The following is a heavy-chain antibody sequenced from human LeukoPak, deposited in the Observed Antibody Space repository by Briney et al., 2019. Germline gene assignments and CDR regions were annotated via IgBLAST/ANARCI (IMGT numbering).Heavy chain of an antibody. D-gene: IGHD4-17*01. CDR3: ARKSDYAPPWYGFDI. J-gene: IGHJ3*02. V-gene: IGHV4-59*08. Sequence: SETLSLTCTVSGGSISSYYWSWIRQPPGKELEWIGYIYYRGSTNYNPSLKGRITISVDTSKNQVSLKLSSVTAADTAVYYCARKSDYAPPWYGFDIWGQGTMVTVSS. CDR1: GGSISSYY. CDR2: IYYRGST.